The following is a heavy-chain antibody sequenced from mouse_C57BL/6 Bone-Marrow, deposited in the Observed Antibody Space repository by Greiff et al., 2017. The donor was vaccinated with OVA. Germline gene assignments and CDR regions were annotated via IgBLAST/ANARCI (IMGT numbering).Heavy chain of an antibody. Sequence: EVQVVESGGGLVKPGGSLKLSCAASGFTFSDYGMHWVRQAPEKGLEWVAYISSGSSTIYYADTVKGRFTISRDNAKNTLFLQMTSLRSEDTAMYYCARVHGSSPRDAMDYWGQGTSVTVSS. D-gene: IGHD1-1*01. CDR2: ISSGSSTI. J-gene: IGHJ4*01. CDR3: ARVHGSSPRDAMDY. V-gene: IGHV5-17*01. CDR1: GFTFSDYG.